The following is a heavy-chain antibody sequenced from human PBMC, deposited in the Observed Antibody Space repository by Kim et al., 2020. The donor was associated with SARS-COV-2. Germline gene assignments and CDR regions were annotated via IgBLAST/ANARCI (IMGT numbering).Heavy chain of an antibody. CDR3: AKDPFGY. V-gene: IGHV3-30*18. CDR2: ISYDGSNK. CDR1: GFTFSSYG. J-gene: IGHJ4*02. Sequence: GGSLRLSCAASGFTFSSYGMHWVRQAPGKGLEWVAVISYDGSNKYYADSVKGRFTISRDNSKNTLYLQMNSLRAEDTAVYYCAKDPFGYWGQGTLVTVSS.